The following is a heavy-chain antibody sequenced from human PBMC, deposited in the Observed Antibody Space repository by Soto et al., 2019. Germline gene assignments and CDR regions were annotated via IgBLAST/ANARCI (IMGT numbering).Heavy chain of an antibody. CDR1: GFTFSSYG. V-gene: IGHV3-33*01. CDR2: IWYDGSNK. D-gene: IGHD4-4*01. Sequence: ESGGGVVQPGRSLRLSCAASGFTFSSYGMHWVRQAPGKGLEWVAVIWYDGSNKYYADSVKGRFTISRDNSKNTLYLQMSSLRDEDTAVYYCARALYSNYVDYWGQGTLVTVSS. CDR3: ARALYSNYVDY. J-gene: IGHJ4*02.